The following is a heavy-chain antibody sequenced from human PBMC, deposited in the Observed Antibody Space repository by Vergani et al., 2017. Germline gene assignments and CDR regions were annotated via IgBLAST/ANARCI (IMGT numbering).Heavy chain of an antibody. D-gene: IGHD4-23*01. CDR2: INAGNGNT. J-gene: IGHJ4*02. CDR3: ARDRDYGGNSELGY. V-gene: IGHV1-3*01. Sequence: QVQLVQSGAEVKKPGASVKVSCKASGYTFTSYAMHWVRQAPGQRLEWMGWINAGNGNTKYSQKFQGRVTITRDTSAGTAYMELSSRRSEDTAVYYCARDRDYGGNSELGYWGQGTLVTVSS. CDR1: GYTFTSYA.